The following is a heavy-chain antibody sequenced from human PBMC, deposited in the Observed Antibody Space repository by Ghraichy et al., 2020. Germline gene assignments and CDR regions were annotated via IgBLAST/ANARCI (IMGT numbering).Heavy chain of an antibody. CDR3: ANVMSSASLY. CDR2: IGSGGVNT. Sequence: GGSLRLSCAASGFAFPTSAMSWVRQAPGKGLEWVSTIGSGGVNTYYADSVKGRFTISRDNSRNTVFLQMNSLRAEDTAVYYCANVMSSASLYWGQGTLVTVSS. V-gene: IGHV3-23*01. CDR1: GFAFPTSA. D-gene: IGHD6-6*01. J-gene: IGHJ4*02.